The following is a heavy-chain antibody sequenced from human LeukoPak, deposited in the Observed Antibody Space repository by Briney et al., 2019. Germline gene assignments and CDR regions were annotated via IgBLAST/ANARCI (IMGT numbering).Heavy chain of an antibody. V-gene: IGHV3-7*01. Sequence: GGSLRLSCAASGFTFSSYWMSWVRQAPGKGLEWVANIKQDGSEKYYVDSVKGRFTISRDNAKNSLYLQMNSLRAEDTAVYYCARVWYCSGGSCYSIFDYWGQGTLVTVSS. D-gene: IGHD2-15*01. CDR3: ARVWYCSGGSCYSIFDY. J-gene: IGHJ4*02. CDR1: GFTFSSYW. CDR2: IKQDGSEK.